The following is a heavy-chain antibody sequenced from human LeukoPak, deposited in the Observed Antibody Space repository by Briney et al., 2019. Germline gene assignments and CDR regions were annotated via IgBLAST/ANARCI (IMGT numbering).Heavy chain of an antibody. D-gene: IGHD6-13*01. CDR3: ARGSNSWHYFDY. V-gene: IGHV3-30-3*01. CDR1: GFTFSSYA. J-gene: IGHJ4*02. CDR2: ISYDGSNK. Sequence: GGSLRLSCAASGFTFSSYAMHWVRQAPGKGLEWVAVISYDGSNKYYADSVKGRSTISRDNSKNTLYLQMNSLRAEDTAVYYCARGSNSWHYFDYWGQGTLVTVSS.